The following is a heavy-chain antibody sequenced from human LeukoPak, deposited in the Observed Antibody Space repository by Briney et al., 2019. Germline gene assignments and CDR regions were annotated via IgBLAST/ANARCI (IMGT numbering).Heavy chain of an antibody. V-gene: IGHV4-4*09. Sequence: ASETLSLTCTVSGGSISSYYWSWIRQSPGKGLEWIGYIYTSGSTNYNPSLKSRVTISVDTSKNQFSLKLSSVTAADTAVYYCARQRVGGPQYYYYYMDVWGKGTTVTVSS. CDR3: ARQRVGGPQYYYYYMDV. CDR2: IYTSGST. CDR1: GGSISSYY. D-gene: IGHD1-14*01. J-gene: IGHJ6*03.